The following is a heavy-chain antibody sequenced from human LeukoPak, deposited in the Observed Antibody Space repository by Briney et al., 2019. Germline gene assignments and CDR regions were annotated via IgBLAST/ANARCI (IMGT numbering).Heavy chain of an antibody. CDR1: GNSVSSISAT. D-gene: IGHD2-8*01. Sequence: SQTLSLTCAISGNSVSSISATWNWIRQSPSRGLEWLGRTYYRSTWHNDYAASVKSQITINPDTSKNQFFLQLNSVTLEDTAVYYCAKSAYFREYFDYWGQGILVTVSS. J-gene: IGHJ4*02. CDR2: TYYRSTWHN. CDR3: AKSAYFREYFDY. V-gene: IGHV6-1*01.